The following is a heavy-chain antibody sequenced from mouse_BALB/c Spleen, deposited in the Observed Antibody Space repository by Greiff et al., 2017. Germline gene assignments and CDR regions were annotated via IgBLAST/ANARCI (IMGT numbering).Heavy chain of an antibody. D-gene: IGHD1-1*02. CDR2: IWAGGST. CDR1: GFSLTSYG. J-gene: IGHJ4*01. V-gene: IGHV2-9*02. CDR3: AREGSYDRMDY. Sequence: VQLKESGPGLVAPSQCLSITCTVSGFSLTSYGVHWVRQPPGKGLEWLGVIWAGGSTNYYTALMSRLSISKADSKSQVFLIMNSLQTDDAATYYCAREGSYDRMDYWGQGTPGTVSA.